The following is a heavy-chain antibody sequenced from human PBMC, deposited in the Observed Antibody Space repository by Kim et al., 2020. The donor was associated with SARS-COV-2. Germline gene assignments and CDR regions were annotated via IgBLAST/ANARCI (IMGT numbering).Heavy chain of an antibody. V-gene: IGHV3-7*04. CDR3: ARVDWMWMAFVR. Sequence: GGSLRLSCAASGFTFSSFGMRWVRQAPGKGLEWVANIKQDGSKKYYVDSLKGRFTISRDNAKNSLYLQMDSLRPEDTAVYFCARVDWMWMAFVRWGQGA. CDR2: IKQDGSKK. CDR1: GFTFSSFG. D-gene: IGHD3-9*01. J-gene: IGHJ3*02.